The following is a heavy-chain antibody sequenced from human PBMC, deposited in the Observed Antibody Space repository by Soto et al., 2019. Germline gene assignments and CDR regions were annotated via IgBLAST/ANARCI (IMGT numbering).Heavy chain of an antibody. CDR2: IYYSGST. D-gene: IGHD6-13*01. J-gene: IGHJ5*02. V-gene: IGHV4-31*03. CDR1: GGSISSGGYY. CDR3: ARERPFGAAASTFWFDP. Sequence: SETLSLTCTVSGGSISSGGYYWSWIRQHPGKGLEWIGYIYYSGSTYYNPSLKSRVTISVDTSKNQFSLKLSSVTAADTAVYYCARERPFGAAASTFWFDPWGQGTLVTVSS.